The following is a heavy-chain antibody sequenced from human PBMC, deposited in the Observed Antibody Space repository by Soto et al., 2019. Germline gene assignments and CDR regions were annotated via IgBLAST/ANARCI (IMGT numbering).Heavy chain of an antibody. D-gene: IGHD1-26*01. V-gene: IGHV3-7*04. CDR1: GFSFSSYW. CDR3: ARGIVS. CDR2: INQDGSAK. J-gene: IGHJ6*01. Sequence: GGSVRLSCAASGFSFSSYWMTWVRQAPGKGLERVANINQDGSAKYYVDSVKGRFTISRDNAKTSLYLQMNSLRADDTAVYYCARGIVSWGQGTTVTVS.